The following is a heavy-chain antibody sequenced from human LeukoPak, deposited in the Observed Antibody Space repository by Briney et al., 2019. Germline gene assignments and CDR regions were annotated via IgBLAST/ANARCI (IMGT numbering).Heavy chain of an antibody. CDR1: GFTFSSYV. Sequence: GGSLRLSCAASGFTFSSYVMLWVREAPGKGLEGVAFIRYEGSNKYYADSVKGRFTISRDNSKNTLYLQMNSLRAEDTAVYYCAKDMSAVFGVVIIPAPMDVWGKGTTVIVSS. CDR2: IRYEGSNK. V-gene: IGHV3-30*02. D-gene: IGHD3-3*01. J-gene: IGHJ6*03. CDR3: AKDMSAVFGVVIIPAPMDV.